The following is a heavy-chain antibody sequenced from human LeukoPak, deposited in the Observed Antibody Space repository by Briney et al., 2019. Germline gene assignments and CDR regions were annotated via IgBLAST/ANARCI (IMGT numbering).Heavy chain of an antibody. Sequence: ASVKVSCKPSGYTFTSYNINWLRQATRQGLGWMGWMNPNSGNTGYAQKFQGRVTMTRKTSISRAYMELSSLRSEDTAVYYCARRSRAYGSGNIGGYWGQGTLVTVSS. CDR1: GYTFTSYN. J-gene: IGHJ4*02. CDR2: MNPNSGNT. V-gene: IGHV1-8*01. D-gene: IGHD3-10*01. CDR3: ARRSRAYGSGNIGGY.